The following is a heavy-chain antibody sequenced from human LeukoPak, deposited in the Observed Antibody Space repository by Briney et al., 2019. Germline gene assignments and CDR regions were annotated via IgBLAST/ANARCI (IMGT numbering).Heavy chain of an antibody. V-gene: IGHV1-69*04. Sequence: SVKVSCKASGGTFSSYTISWVRQAPGQGLEWMGRIIPILSIANYAQKFQGRVTITADKSTSTAYMELSSLRSEDTAVYYCAREVIQLWPGSTDYYGMDVWGQGTTVTVSS. CDR3: AREVIQLWPGSTDYYGMDV. J-gene: IGHJ6*02. CDR2: IIPILSIA. D-gene: IGHD5-18*01. CDR1: GGTFSSYT.